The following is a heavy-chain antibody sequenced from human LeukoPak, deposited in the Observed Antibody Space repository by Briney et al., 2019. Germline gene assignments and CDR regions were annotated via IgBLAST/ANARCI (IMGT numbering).Heavy chain of an antibody. V-gene: IGHV3-11*05. J-gene: IGHJ5*02. Sequence: GGSLRLSCAASGFTFSDYYMSWLRQAPGKGLEWVSYISSSSSYTNYADSVKGRFTISRDNAKNSLYLQMNSLRAEDTAVYYCARDWLTKYNWFDPWGQGTLVTVSS. CDR2: ISSSSSYT. D-gene: IGHD3-10*01. CDR1: GFTFSDYY. CDR3: ARDWLTKYNWFDP.